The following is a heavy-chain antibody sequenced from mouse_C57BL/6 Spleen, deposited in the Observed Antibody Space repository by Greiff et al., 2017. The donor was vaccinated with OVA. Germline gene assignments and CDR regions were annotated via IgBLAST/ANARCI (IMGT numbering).Heavy chain of an antibody. J-gene: IGHJ2*01. Sequence: LVESGPELVKPGASVKMSCKASGYTFTSYWMHWVKQRPGQGLEWIGMIHPNSGSTNYNEKFKSKATLTVDKSSSTAYMQLSSLTSEDSAVYYCARLDENYWGQGTTLTVSS. CDR1: GYTFTSYW. V-gene: IGHV1-64*01. CDR2: IHPNSGST. CDR3: ARLDENY.